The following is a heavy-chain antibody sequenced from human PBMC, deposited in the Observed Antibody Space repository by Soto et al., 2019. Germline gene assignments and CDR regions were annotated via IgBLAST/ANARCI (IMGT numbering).Heavy chain of an antibody. CDR1: GYTFTNYY. V-gene: IGHV1-46*03. D-gene: IGHD2-21*02. J-gene: IGHJ5*02. CDR2: IKCSGGET. CDR3: ARGGDVVVVTAPLDH. Sequence: QVQLVQSGAEVKKPGASVKVSCKTSGYTFTNYYMHWVRQAPGQGLEWMGIIKCSGGETTYAQRCLGSVTLTTDTARSKVYMEVSGLRSEDTAVYYYARGGDVVVVTAPLDHWGQGTLVTVSS.